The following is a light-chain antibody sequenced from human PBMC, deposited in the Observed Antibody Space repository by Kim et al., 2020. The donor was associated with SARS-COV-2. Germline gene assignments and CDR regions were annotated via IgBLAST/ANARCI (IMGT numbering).Light chain of an antibody. CDR1: KLGDKY. CDR2: QAS. J-gene: IGLJ3*02. CDR3: QAWDSSTGV. Sequence: VSPGQTANITCSGNKLGDKYACWYQQKPGQSPVLVIDQASKRPSGIPGRFSGSNSGNTATLTISGTQAMDEADYYCQAWDSSTGVFGGGTQLTVL. V-gene: IGLV3-1*01.